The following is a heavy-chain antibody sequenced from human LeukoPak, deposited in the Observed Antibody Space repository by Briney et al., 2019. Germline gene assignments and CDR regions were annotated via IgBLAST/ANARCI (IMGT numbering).Heavy chain of an antibody. D-gene: IGHD3-3*01. CDR2: IYYSGST. CDR3: AREKARITIFGVVYYYGMDV. Sequence: PSETLSLTCTVSGGSVSSGSYYWRWIRQPPGKGLEWIGYIYYSGSTNYNPSLKSRVTISVDTSKNQFSLKLSSVTAADTAVYYCAREKARITIFGVVYYYGMDVWGQGTTATVSS. J-gene: IGHJ6*02. CDR1: GGSVSSGSYY. V-gene: IGHV4-61*01.